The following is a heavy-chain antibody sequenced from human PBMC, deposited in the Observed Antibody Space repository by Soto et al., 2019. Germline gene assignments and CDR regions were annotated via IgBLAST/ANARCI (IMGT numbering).Heavy chain of an antibody. CDR2: ISAHNGNT. CDR1: GYTFTSYG. Sequence: QVQLVQSGAEVKKPGASVKVSCKASGYTFTSYGISWVRQAPGHGLEWMGWISAHNGNTNYAQKVQGRVTVTTDTSTSTAYMELRSLRSDDTAVYYCARVRDFWSGHPFDYWGQGPLVTVSS. D-gene: IGHD3-3*01. CDR3: ARVRDFWSGHPFDY. J-gene: IGHJ4*02. V-gene: IGHV1-18*01.